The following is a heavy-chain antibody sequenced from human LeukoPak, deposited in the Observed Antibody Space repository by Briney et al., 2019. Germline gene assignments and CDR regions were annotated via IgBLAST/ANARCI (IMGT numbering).Heavy chain of an antibody. V-gene: IGHV4-59*08. CDR3: ARRNLQRGYEIFDY. CDR1: GGSISNYY. Sequence: SETLSLTCTVSGGSISNYYWSWIRQPPGKELEWIGYISYSGNTDSNPSLKSRVTISVDTSKNQFSLKLSSVTAADTAVYYCARRNLQRGYEIFDYWGQGTLVTVSS. D-gene: IGHD5-18*01. CDR2: ISYSGNT. J-gene: IGHJ4*02.